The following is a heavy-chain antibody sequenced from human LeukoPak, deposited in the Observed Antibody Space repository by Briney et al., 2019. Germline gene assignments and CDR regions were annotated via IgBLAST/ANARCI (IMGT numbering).Heavy chain of an antibody. Sequence: PSETLSLTCTVSGVSIRSSTYYWGWISQPPGKGLDWIGNVYYSGSTYYNPSLKSRVTISVDTSKNQISLKLNSVTAADTAVYYCARQAISGYDPPPFDSWGQGTLVTVSS. J-gene: IGHJ4*02. CDR3: ARQAISGYDPPPFDS. V-gene: IGHV4-39*01. D-gene: IGHD5-12*01. CDR1: GVSIRSSTYY. CDR2: VYYSGST.